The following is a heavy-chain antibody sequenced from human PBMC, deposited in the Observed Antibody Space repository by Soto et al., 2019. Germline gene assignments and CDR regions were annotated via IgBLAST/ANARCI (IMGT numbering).Heavy chain of an antibody. J-gene: IGHJ4*02. CDR2: IYYSGST. Sequence: SETLSLTCTVSGGSIRSYYWSWIRQPPGKGLEWIGSIYYSGSTNSNPSLKSRVTMSVDTSKNQFSLKLSAVIAADTAIYYCARYSYGSDYYFDYWGQGTLVTVSS. V-gene: IGHV4-59*01. CDR3: ARYSYGSDYYFDY. D-gene: IGHD3-10*01. CDR1: GGSIRSYY.